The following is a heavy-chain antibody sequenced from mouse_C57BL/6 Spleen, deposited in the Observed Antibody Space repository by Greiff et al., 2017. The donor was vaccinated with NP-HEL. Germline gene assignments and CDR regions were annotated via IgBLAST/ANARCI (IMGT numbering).Heavy chain of an antibody. J-gene: IGHJ4*01. CDR3: ARKGNAMDY. CDR2: IWSGGST. CDR1: GFSLTSYG. V-gene: IGHV2-2*01. Sequence: QVQLKESGPGLVQPSQSLSITCTASGFSLTSYGVHWVRQSPGQGLEWLGVIWSGGSTDYNAAFISRLSISKDNSKSQVFFKMNSLQADDTAIYYCARKGNAMDYWGQGTSVTVSS.